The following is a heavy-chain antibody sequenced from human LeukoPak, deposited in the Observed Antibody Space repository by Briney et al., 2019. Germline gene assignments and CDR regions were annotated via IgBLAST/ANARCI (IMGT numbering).Heavy chain of an antibody. CDR3: ASGYYYLFDY. CDR1: GGSISSSSYY. D-gene: IGHD3-22*01. J-gene: IGHJ4*02. Sequence: SETLSLTCTVSGGSISSSSYYWSWIRQPPGKGLEWIGEINHSGSTNYNPSLKSRVTISVDTSKNQFSLKLSSVTAADTAVYYCASGYYYLFDYWGQGTLVTVSS. CDR2: INHSGST. V-gene: IGHV4-39*07.